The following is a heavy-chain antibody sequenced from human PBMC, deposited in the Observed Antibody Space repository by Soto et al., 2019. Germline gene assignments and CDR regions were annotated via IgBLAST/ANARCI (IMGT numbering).Heavy chain of an antibody. CDR1: GYTFTSYY. Sequence: ASVNVSCKASGYTFTSYYMHWVRQAPGQGLEWMGIINPSGGSTSYAQKFQGRVTMTRDTSTSTVYMELSSLRSEDTAVYYCARERRILNWFDPWGQGPLVTVSS. V-gene: IGHV1-46*01. J-gene: IGHJ5*02. D-gene: IGHD2-21*01. CDR3: ARERRILNWFDP. CDR2: INPSGGST.